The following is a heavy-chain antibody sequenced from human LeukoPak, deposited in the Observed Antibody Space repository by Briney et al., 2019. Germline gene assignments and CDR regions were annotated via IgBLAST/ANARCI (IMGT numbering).Heavy chain of an antibody. CDR1: GFSFSSYS. D-gene: IGHD2-2*01. V-gene: IGHV3-21*01. Sequence: TPGGSLRLSCAASGFSFSSYSMNWVRQAPGKGLEWVSSVSSSSSYIYYADSVKGRFTISRDNAKNSLYLQMNSLRAEDTAVYYCAKGYCSSTSCYGYYYYGMDVWGQGTTVTVSS. CDR3: AKGYCSSTSCYGYYYYGMDV. J-gene: IGHJ6*02. CDR2: VSSSSSYI.